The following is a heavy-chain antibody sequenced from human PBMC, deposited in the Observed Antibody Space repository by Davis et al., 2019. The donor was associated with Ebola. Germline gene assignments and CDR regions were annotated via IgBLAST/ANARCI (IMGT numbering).Heavy chain of an antibody. CDR2: INHSGST. Sequence: MPSETLSLTCAVYGGSFSGYYWSWIRQPPGKGLEWIGEINHSGSTNYNPSLKSRVTISVDTSKNQFSLKLSSVTAADTAVYYCARLARTALIDYHYFDIWGRGTLVTVSS. D-gene: IGHD2-21*02. CDR1: GGSFSGYY. J-gene: IGHJ2*01. V-gene: IGHV4-34*01. CDR3: ARLARTALIDYHYFDI.